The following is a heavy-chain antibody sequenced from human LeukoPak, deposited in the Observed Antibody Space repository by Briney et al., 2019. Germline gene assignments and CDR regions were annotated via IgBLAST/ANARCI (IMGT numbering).Heavy chain of an antibody. V-gene: IGHV1-2*02. D-gene: IGHD3-22*01. CDR2: ISPNSGGT. CDR1: GYTFTGYY. Sequence: GASVKVSFKASGYTFTGYYMHWVRQAPGQGLEWMGWISPNSGGTNYAQNFQGRVTITRDTSISTAYMELSRLRSDDTAVYYCAREYYDSSGYYSYYFDYWGQGTLVTVSS. CDR3: AREYYDSSGYYSYYFDY. J-gene: IGHJ4*02.